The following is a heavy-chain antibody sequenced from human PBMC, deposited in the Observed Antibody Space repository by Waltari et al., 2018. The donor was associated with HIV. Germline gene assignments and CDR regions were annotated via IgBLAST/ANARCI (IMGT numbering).Heavy chain of an antibody. Sequence: QVQLQESGPGLVKPSGTLSLTCAVSGGSISSSNWWSWVRQPPGKGLEWIGEIYHSGSTNYNPSLKSRVTISVDKSKNQFSLKLSSVTAADTAMYYCARIPIVVVVAATHWFDPWGQGTLVTVSS. CDR2: IYHSGST. CDR3: ARIPIVVVVAATHWFDP. CDR1: GGSISSSNW. D-gene: IGHD2-15*01. V-gene: IGHV4-4*02. J-gene: IGHJ5*02.